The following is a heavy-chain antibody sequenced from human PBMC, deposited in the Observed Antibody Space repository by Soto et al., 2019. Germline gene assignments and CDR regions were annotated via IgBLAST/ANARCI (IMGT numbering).Heavy chain of an antibody. CDR1: GFTFSSYG. D-gene: IGHD3-22*01. CDR2: IWYDGSNK. V-gene: IGHV3-33*01. CDR3: ARARNYYDSSGYYYVHPSYYYYYGMDV. J-gene: IGHJ6*02. Sequence: GGSLRLSCAASGFTFSSYGMHWVRQAPGKGLEWVAVIWYDGSNKYYADSVKGRFTISRDNSKNTLYLQMNSLRAEDTAVYYCARARNYYDSSGYYYVHPSYYYYYGMDVWGQGTTVTVSS.